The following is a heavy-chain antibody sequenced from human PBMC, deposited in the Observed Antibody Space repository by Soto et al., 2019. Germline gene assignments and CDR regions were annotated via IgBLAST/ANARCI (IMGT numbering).Heavy chain of an antibody. V-gene: IGHV3-9*01. D-gene: IGHD3-10*01. CDR1: GFTFDDYA. CDR2: ITWNSGTI. CDR3: AKDTFYGSGTYYLLSD. Sequence: EVRLVESGGGLVQPGRSLRLSCAASGFTFDDYAMHWVRHAPGKCLEWVSGITWNSGTIDYADSVKGLFTISSDNAKNPLYLPMNSLRAEDTALYYCAKDTFYGSGTYYLLSDWGQGTLVTVSS. J-gene: IGHJ4*02.